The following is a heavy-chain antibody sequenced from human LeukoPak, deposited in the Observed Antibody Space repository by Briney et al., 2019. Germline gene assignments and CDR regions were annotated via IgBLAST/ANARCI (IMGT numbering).Heavy chain of an antibody. CDR1: GDSVSSNSAT. V-gene: IGHV6-1*01. CDR3: ARAMSVTGNNWFDP. CDR2: TYYRSKWST. Sequence: TLSLTCAISGDSVSSNSATWNWIRQSPSRGLEGLGRTYYRSKWSTDYAGSVKGRITINRDTSKNQFSLHLSSVTPEDTAIYYCARAMSVTGNNWFDPWGQGTLVTVSS. J-gene: IGHJ5*02. D-gene: IGHD7-27*01.